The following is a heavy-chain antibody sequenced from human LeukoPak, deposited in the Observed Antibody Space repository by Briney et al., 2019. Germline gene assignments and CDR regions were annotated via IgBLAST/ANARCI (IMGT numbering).Heavy chain of an antibody. D-gene: IGHD6-13*01. CDR2: ISSGSSYI. J-gene: IGHJ4*02. CDR3: ARDPTVAAAW. Sequence: GGSLRLSCVASGFTLSSYSMNWVRQAPGKGLEWVSSISSGSSYIYYADSVKGRFTISRDNAKNSLYLQMNSLRAEDTAVYYCARDPTVAAAWWGQGTLVTVSS. V-gene: IGHV3-21*01. CDR1: GFTLSSYS.